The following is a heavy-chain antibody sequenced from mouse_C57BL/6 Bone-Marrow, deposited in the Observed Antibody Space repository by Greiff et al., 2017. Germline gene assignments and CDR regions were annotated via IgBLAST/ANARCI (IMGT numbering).Heavy chain of an antibody. CDR1: GYTFTSYW. CDR2: IDPADSYT. CDR3: AKDGSFSWFAY. V-gene: IGHV1-69*01. Sequence: QVQLQQPGAELVMPGASVKLSCKASGYTFTSYWMHWVKQRPGQGLEWIGEIDPADSYTNYNQKFKGKSTMTVDKSSSTAYMQLSSLTSAYSAVYSLAKDGSFSWFAYWGQGTLVTVSA. D-gene: IGHD1-1*02. J-gene: IGHJ3*01.